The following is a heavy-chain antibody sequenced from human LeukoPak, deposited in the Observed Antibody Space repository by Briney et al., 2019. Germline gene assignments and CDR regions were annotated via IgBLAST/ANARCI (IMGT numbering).Heavy chain of an antibody. CDR3: ARDYRRDAYTPPHFDS. J-gene: IGHJ4*02. CDR2: ISSSSSYI. CDR1: GFTFSSYS. D-gene: IGHD5-24*01. V-gene: IGHV3-21*01. Sequence: GGSLRLSCAASGFTFSSYSMNWVRQAPGKGLEWVSSISSSSSYIYYADSVKGRFTISRDNSKNTLYLQMNSLRAEDTAVYYCARDYRRDAYTPPHFDSWGQGTLVTVSS.